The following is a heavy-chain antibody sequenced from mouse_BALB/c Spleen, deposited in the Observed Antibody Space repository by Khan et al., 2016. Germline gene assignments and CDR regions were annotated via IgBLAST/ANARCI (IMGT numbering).Heavy chain of an antibody. Sequence: QIQLVQSGPELKKPGETVRISCKASGYSFTTAGMQWVQKMPGKGLKWIGWINTHSGVPKYAEDLKGRFAVSLETSASTAYLQISNLKNEDTATYFCARSYRYDDAIDYWGQGTSVTVSS. CDR3: ARSYRYDDAIDY. D-gene: IGHD2-14*01. CDR1: GYSFTTAG. J-gene: IGHJ4*01. V-gene: IGHV9-4*02. CDR2: INTHSGVP.